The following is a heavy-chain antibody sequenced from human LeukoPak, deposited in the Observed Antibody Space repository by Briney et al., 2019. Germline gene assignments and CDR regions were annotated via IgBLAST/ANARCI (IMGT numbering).Heavy chain of an antibody. CDR3: VVTRTRGDH. CDR2: INQEGNDK. Sequence: GGSLRLSCAASGFTFSNAWMSWVRQAPGKGLEWVANINQEGNDKYYVDSVKGRFTISRDNTKNSLFLQMNSLRAEDTAVYYCVVTRTRGDHWGQGTLVTVSS. CDR1: GFTFSNAW. V-gene: IGHV3-7*03. J-gene: IGHJ4*02. D-gene: IGHD4-23*01.